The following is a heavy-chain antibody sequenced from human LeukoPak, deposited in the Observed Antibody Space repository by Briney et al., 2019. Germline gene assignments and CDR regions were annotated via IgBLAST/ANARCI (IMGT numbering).Heavy chain of an antibody. D-gene: IGHD4-17*01. Sequence: ASVRVSCKVSGYTLTELSMHWVRQAPGKGLEWMGGFDPEDGETIYAQKFQGRVTMTEDTSTDTAYMELSSLRSEDTAVYYCATVGYHDYGDYPYYFDYWGQGTLVTVSS. V-gene: IGHV1-24*01. CDR1: GYTLTELS. J-gene: IGHJ4*02. CDR3: ATVGYHDYGDYPYYFDY. CDR2: FDPEDGET.